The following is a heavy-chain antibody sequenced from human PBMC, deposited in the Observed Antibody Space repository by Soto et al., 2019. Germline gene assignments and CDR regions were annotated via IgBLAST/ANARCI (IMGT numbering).Heavy chain of an antibody. CDR1: GGSISSYY. CDR3: ERTMVRGVIRRGMDV. D-gene: IGHD3-10*01. Sequence: SETLSLTCTVSGGSISSYYWSWIRKPPGKGLEWIGYIYYSGSTNYNPSLKSRVTISVDTSKNQFSLKLSSVTAADTAVYYCERTMVRGVIRRGMDVWGQGTTVTVSS. J-gene: IGHJ6*02. CDR2: IYYSGST. V-gene: IGHV4-59*01.